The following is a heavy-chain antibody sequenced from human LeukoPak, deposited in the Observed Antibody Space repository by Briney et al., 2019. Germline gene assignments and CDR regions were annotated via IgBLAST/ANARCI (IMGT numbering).Heavy chain of an antibody. D-gene: IGHD6-13*01. CDR3: ARDQRGRAAAGTYFDY. J-gene: IGHJ4*02. CDR2: ISYDGSNK. Sequence: GGSLRLSCAASGFTFSSYAMHWVRQAPGKGLEWVAVISYDGSNKYYADSVKGRLTISRDNSKNTLYLQMNSLRAEDTAVYYCARDQRGRAAAGTYFDYWGQGTLVTVSS. V-gene: IGHV3-30-3*01. CDR1: GFTFSSYA.